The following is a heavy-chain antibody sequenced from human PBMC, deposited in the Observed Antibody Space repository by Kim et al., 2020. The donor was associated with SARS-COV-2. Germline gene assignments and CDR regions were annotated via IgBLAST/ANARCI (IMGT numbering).Heavy chain of an antibody. CDR3: ARLGDYYDSSGPLDY. CDR2: IYYSGST. V-gene: IGHV4-59*08. J-gene: IGHJ4*02. Sequence: SETLSLTCTVSGGSISSYYWSWIRQPPGKGLEWIGYIYYSGSTNYNPSLKSRVTISVDTSKNQFSLKLSSVTAADTAVYYCARLGDYYDSSGPLDYWGQGTLVTVSS. D-gene: IGHD3-22*01. CDR1: GGSISSYY.